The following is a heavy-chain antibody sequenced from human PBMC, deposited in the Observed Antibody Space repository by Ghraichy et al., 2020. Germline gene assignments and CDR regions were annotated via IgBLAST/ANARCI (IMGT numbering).Heavy chain of an antibody. CDR2: ISYDGSNK. CDR1: GFTFSSYG. J-gene: IGHJ4*02. CDR3: AKGGGDFDY. D-gene: IGHD3-16*01. V-gene: IGHV3-30*18. Sequence: SCAASGFTFSSYGMHWVRQAPGKGLEWVAVISYDGSNKYYADSVKGRFTISRDNSKNTLYLQMNSLRAEDTAVYYCAKGGGDFDYWGQGTLVTVSS.